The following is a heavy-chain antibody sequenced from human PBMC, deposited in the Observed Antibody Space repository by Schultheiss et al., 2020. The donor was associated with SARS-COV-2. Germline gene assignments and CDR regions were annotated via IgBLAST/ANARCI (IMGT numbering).Heavy chain of an antibody. Sequence: GGSLRLSCAASGFTFSSYSMNWVRQAPGKGLEWVSYISSSSSTIYYADSVKGRFTISRDNAKNSLYLQMNSLRAEDTAVYYCTLAGDYYGSGSYKGKYNWFDPWGQGTLVTVSS. J-gene: IGHJ5*02. CDR2: ISSSSSTI. CDR3: TLAGDYYGSGSYKGKYNWFDP. D-gene: IGHD3-10*01. CDR1: GFTFSSYS. V-gene: IGHV3-48*01.